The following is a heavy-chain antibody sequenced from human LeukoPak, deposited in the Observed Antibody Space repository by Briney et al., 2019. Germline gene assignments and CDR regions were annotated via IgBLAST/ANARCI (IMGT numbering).Heavy chain of an antibody. V-gene: IGHV3-23*01. CDR1: GLTFSNYA. D-gene: IGHD2-2*01. CDR2: ISGSGDERT. Sequence: GGSLRLSCAASGLTFSNYAMTWVRQALGKGLEWVSVISGSGDERTYHADSVKGRFTISRDNSKNTLYLQMNSLRAEDTAVYYCAKGDLGYCSTTNCNDYWGQGTLVTVSS. J-gene: IGHJ4*02. CDR3: AKGDLGYCSTTNCNDY.